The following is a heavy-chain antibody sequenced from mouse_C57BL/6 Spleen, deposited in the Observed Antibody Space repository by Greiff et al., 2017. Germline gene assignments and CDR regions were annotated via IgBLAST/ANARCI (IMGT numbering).Heavy chain of an antibody. J-gene: IGHJ4*01. Sequence: QVQLQQPGAELVKPGASVKLSCKASGYTFTSYWMHWVKQRPGQGLEWIGMIHPNSGSTNYNEKFKSKATLTVDKSSSTAYMQLSSLTSEDSAVYYCARRGDYSGAMDYWGQGTSVTVSS. CDR1: GYTFTSYW. CDR2: IHPNSGST. CDR3: ARRGDYSGAMDY. D-gene: IGHD1-1*01. V-gene: IGHV1-64*01.